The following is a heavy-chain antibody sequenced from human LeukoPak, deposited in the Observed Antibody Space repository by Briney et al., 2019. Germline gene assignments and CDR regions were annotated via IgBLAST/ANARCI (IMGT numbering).Heavy chain of an antibody. Sequence: GGSLRLSCAASGFTFEDYAMHWVRQGPGKGLEWVSLISGNGNNIYYADSVKGRFTISRDNSKNSLYLQMNSLTTDDIALYYCAKDLPQYYDFWSGYYGGFDCWGQGTLVTVSS. CDR1: GFTFEDYA. J-gene: IGHJ4*02. V-gene: IGHV3-43*02. D-gene: IGHD3-3*01. CDR2: ISGNGNNI. CDR3: AKDLPQYYDFWSGYYGGFDC.